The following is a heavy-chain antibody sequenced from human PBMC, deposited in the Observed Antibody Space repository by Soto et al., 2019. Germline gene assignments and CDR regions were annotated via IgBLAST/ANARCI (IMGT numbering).Heavy chain of an antibody. V-gene: IGHV3-74*01. J-gene: IGHJ4*02. Sequence: EVQLVESGGGLVQPGGSRRLSCAAPGFTFISYWMHWVRQAPGKGRAWVSRINGDGSSTSHAYSVKGRFTISRDNAKNTLYLQMNSLRAEDKAVYYCARRAGDYGDFLDWVQGTLVTVAS. CDR1: GFTFISYW. CDR3: ARRAGDYGDFLD. D-gene: IGHD4-17*01. CDR2: INGDGSST.